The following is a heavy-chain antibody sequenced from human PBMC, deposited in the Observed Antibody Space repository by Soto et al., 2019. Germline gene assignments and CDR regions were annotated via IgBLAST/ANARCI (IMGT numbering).Heavy chain of an antibody. J-gene: IGHJ5*02. CDR2: MNPNSGNA. CDR1: GYTFTSYD. D-gene: IGHD6-6*01. CDR3: ARIGGIAARQYNWFDP. V-gene: IGHV1-8*01. Sequence: GASVKVSCKASGYTFTSYDINWVRQATGQGLEWRGWMNPNSGNAGYAQKFQGRVTMTRNTSISTAYMELSSLRSEDTAVYYCARIGGIAARQYNWFDPWGQGTLVTVSS.